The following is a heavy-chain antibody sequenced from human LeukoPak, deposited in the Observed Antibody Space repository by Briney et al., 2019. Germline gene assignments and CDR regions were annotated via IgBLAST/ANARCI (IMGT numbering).Heavy chain of an antibody. CDR1: GGSISTYY. CDR2: IYSSGST. Sequence: PSETLSLTCTVSGGSISTYYWSWIRQPAGRGLEWIGRIYSSGSTNYNPSLKSRVTMSVDTSKNQFSLKLTSVTAADTAVYYCARVLEGSSGQHWYFDLWGRGTLVTVSS. J-gene: IGHJ2*01. V-gene: IGHV4-4*07. CDR3: ARVLEGSSGQHWYFDL. D-gene: IGHD6-19*01.